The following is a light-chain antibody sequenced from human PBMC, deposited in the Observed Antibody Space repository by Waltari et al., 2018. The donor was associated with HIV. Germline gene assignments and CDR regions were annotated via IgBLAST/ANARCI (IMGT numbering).Light chain of an antibody. V-gene: IGKV3-15*01. CDR1: QSVGSN. CDR2: GAS. J-gene: IGKJ4*01. Sequence: EIVMTQSPASLSVSPGERATLSCRASQSVGSNLAWYQQKPDPASGPRSSGASSRATGSPARCGGRGSRTEFSLTISSRQSEDFAVYFCQQYYNWPLTFGGGTKVEI. CDR3: QQYYNWPLT.